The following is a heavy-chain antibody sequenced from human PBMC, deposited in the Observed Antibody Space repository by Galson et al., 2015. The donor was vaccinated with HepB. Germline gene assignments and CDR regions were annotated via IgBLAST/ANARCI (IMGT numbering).Heavy chain of an antibody. CDR1: GFTFSNYW. CDR3: VSSGSSGC. D-gene: IGHD6-19*01. CDR2: IKTDGSIT. Sequence: SLRLSCAASGFTFSNYWMHWVRQAPGKGLVWVSSIKTDGSITRFAASVKGRFTISRDNAKNTLDLQMNSLRVEDTAVYYCVSSGSSGCWGQGTLVTVSS. J-gene: IGHJ4*02. V-gene: IGHV3-74*01.